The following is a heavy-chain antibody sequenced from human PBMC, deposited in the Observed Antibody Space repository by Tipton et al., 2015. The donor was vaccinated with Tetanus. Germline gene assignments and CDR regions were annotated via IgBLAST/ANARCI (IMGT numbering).Heavy chain of an antibody. V-gene: IGHV3-21*01. Sequence: QLVQSGGGLVKPGGSLRLSCAASGFTFSTYTINWVRQAPGKGLEGVSSISSTSYYLYYADSVKGRFTLSRDNAKNSLYLQMNSLRAEDTAVYYCAREGSGQDFDYWGRGTLVTVSS. D-gene: IGHD3-10*01. CDR2: ISSTSYYL. CDR1: GFTFSTYT. CDR3: AREGSGQDFDY. J-gene: IGHJ4*02.